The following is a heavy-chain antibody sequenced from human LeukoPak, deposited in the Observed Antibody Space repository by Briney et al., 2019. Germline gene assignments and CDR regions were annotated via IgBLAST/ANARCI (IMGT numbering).Heavy chain of an antibody. V-gene: IGHV3-74*01. J-gene: IGHJ3*02. D-gene: IGHD3-16*01. CDR1: GFPFSSYW. Sequence: PGGSLRFSCAASGFPFSSYWMHWVRQAPGKGLVWVSRINSDGSSTSYADSVKGRFTISRDNAKNTLYLQMNSLRAEDTAVYYCARVAWGSAADAFDIWGQGTMVTVSS. CDR2: INSDGSST. CDR3: ARVAWGSAADAFDI.